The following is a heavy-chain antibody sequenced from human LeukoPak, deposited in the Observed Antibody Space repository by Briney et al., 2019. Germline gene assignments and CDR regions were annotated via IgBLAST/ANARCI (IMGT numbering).Heavy chain of an antibody. CDR3: ARDYYDSSGHSPLGDY. Sequence: SETLSLTCAVSGGSISSSNWWSWVRQPPGKGLEWIGEIYHSGSTNYNPSLKSRVTISVDKSKNQFSLKLSSVTAADTAVYYCARDYYDSSGHSPLGDYWGQGTLVTVSS. CDR2: IYHSGST. J-gene: IGHJ4*02. V-gene: IGHV4-4*02. D-gene: IGHD3-22*01. CDR1: GGSISSSNW.